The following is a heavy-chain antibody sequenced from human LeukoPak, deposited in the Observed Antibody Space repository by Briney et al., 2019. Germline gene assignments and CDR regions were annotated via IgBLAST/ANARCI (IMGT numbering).Heavy chain of an antibody. CDR2: IYYSGST. V-gene: IGHV4-59*01. CDR1: GGSISSYY. CDR3: ARAQRKYCSITSGNRQAYNYYNGREV. Sequence: SETLSLTCTVSGGSISSYYWSWIRQPPGKGLEWIGYIYYSGSTNYNPSLKSRVTISVDTSKNQFSLKLSSVTAADTAVYYCARAQRKYCSITSGNRQAYNYYNGREVWGQGTTVTVS. J-gene: IGHJ6*02. D-gene: IGHD2-2*01.